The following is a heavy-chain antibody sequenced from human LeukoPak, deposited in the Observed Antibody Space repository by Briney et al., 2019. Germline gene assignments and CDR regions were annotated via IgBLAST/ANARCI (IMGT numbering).Heavy chain of an antibody. V-gene: IGHV1-69*13. Sequence: SVKVSCKASGGTFSSYAISWVRQAPGQGLEWMGGIIPIFGTANYAQKFQGRVTITADESTSTAYMELSSLRSEDTAVYYCARDASPEYSSHKHLDYWGQGTLVTVSS. CDR2: IIPIFGTA. J-gene: IGHJ4*02. CDR3: ARDASPEYSSHKHLDY. D-gene: IGHD6-6*01. CDR1: GGTFSSYA.